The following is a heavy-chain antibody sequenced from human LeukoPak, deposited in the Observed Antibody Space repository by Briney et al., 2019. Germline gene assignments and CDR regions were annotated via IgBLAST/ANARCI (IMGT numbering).Heavy chain of an antibody. Sequence: GGSLRLSCAASGFTFSSSGMHWVRQAPGKGLEWVAVISYDGSNKFYVDSVKGQFTISRDNSKNTVFLQMNSLRAGDTAVYHCAKEYCSGGNCYSNFDYWGQGTLVTVSS. V-gene: IGHV3-30*18. CDR2: ISYDGSNK. D-gene: IGHD2-15*01. CDR3: AKEYCSGGNCYSNFDY. CDR1: GFTFSSSG. J-gene: IGHJ4*02.